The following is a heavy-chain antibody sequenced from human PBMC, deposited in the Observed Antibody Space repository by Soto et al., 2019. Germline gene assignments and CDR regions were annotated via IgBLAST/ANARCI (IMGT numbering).Heavy chain of an antibody. CDR2: IIPIFGTA. J-gene: IGHJ4*02. CDR1: GSTLSSHA. CDR3: ARGTGYNWNVRFDY. Sequence: GGSVKVSCKASGSTLSSHAISWVRPAPGQGLEWMGGIIPIFGTANYAQKFQGRVTITADESTSTAYMELSSLRSEDTAVYYCARGTGYNWNVRFDYWGQGTLVTVSS. V-gene: IGHV1-69*13. D-gene: IGHD1-20*01.